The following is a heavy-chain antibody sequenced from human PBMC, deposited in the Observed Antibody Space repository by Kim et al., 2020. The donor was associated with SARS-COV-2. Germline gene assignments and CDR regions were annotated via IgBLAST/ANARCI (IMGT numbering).Heavy chain of an antibody. CDR1: GFTFSNYY. Sequence: GGSLRLSCAASGFTFSNYYINWVRQAPGKGLEWVSGISSTGGSTYYADSVKGRVTISRDNSKNTLYLQLSSLRADDTAVYYCLLRAPGYWGHGTLGTVSS. CDR3: LLRAPGY. J-gene: IGHJ4*01. V-gene: IGHV3-23*01. CDR2: ISSTGGST. D-gene: IGHD3-10*01.